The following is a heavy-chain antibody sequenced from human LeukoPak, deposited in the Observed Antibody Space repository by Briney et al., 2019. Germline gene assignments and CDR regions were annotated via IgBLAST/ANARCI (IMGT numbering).Heavy chain of an antibody. CDR2: TYYRSQWLQ. D-gene: IGHD2-2*01. CDR3: ARWIHATRGLDY. V-gene: IGHV6-1*01. Sequence: SQTLSLTCDISGDSVSSGNVAWNWIRQSPSRGLEWLGRTYYRSQWLQQYGVSVKGRVTINPDTSKNQISLQLNSVTPDDTAIYYCARWIHATRGLDYWGQGTLVTVSS. CDR1: GDSVSSGNVA. J-gene: IGHJ4*02.